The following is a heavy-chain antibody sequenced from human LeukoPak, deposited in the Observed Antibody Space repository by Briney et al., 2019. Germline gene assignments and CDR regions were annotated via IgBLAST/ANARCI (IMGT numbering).Heavy chain of an antibody. CDR2: IYYSGST. Sequence: PSETLSRTCAVTSGSISSYEWSWIRQPPGKGLEWIGYIYYSGSTNYNPSLKSRVTISVDTSKNQFSLKLSSVTAADTAVYYCARVAAGGNYFDYCGQGTLVTVSS. V-gene: IGHV4-59*01. J-gene: IGHJ4*02. CDR1: SGSISSYE. D-gene: IGHD6-13*01. CDR3: ARVAAGGNYFDY.